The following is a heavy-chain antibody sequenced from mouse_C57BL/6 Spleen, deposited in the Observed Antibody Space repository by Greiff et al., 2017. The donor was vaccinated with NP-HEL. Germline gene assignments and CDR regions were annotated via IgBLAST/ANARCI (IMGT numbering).Heavy chain of an antibody. CDR1: GYTFTDYE. CDR2: IDPETGGT. Sequence: QVQLQQSGAELVRPGASVTLSCKASGYTFTDYEMHWMKQTPVHGLEWIGAIDPETGGTAYNQKFKGKAILTADKSSSTAYMELRSLTSEDSAVYYCTRGYFDVWGTGTTVTVSS. V-gene: IGHV1-15*01. CDR3: TRGYFDV. J-gene: IGHJ1*03.